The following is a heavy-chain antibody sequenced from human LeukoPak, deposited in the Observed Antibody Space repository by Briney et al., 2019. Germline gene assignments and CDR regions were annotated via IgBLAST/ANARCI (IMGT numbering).Heavy chain of an antibody. J-gene: IGHJ6*03. CDR3: CMYYALGGYMDV. V-gene: IGHV5-51*01. CDR2: IYPADSDT. Sequence: RGESLKISCKGSGYSFTSYWIGWVRQMPGKGLEWMGIIYPADSDTRYSPSFQGQFTISVDKSISTAYLQWSSLKASDTGMYYFCMYYALGGYMDVWGKGTTVTVSS. D-gene: IGHD3-3*01. CDR1: GYSFTSYW.